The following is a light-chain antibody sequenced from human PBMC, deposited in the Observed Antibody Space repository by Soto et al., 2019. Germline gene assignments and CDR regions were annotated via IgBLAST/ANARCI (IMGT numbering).Light chain of an antibody. V-gene: IGKV3-15*01. Sequence: IVMAQSPVTLSVSPGERATLSCRASQNISRSLAWYQQKPGQGPSLLIYGTSTRAGGVPARFSGGGSGTEFTLTITSLQSEDFAVYYCQQYGSSPLTFGGGTKVDIK. CDR1: QNISRS. CDR3: QQYGSSPLT. J-gene: IGKJ4*01. CDR2: GTS.